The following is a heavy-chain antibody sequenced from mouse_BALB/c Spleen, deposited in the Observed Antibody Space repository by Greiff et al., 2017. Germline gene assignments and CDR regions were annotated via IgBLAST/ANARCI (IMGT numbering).Heavy chain of an antibody. J-gene: IGHJ1*01. D-gene: IGHD2-4*01. CDR1: GYSFTGYF. CDR2: INPYNGDT. Sequence: EVMLVESGPELVKPGASVKISCKASGYSFTGYFMNWVKQSHGKSLEWIGRINPYNGDTFYNQKFKGKATLTVDKSSSTAHMELLSLTSEDSAVYYCGRGDYADGGYFDVWGAGTTVTVSS. CDR3: GRGDYADGGYFDV. V-gene: IGHV1-37*01.